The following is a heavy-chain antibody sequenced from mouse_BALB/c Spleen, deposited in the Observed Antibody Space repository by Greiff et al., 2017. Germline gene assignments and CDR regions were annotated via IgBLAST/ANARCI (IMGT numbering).Heavy chain of an antibody. V-gene: IGHV14-4*02. CDR1: GFNIKDYY. J-gene: IGHJ4*01. CDR2: IDPENGDT. Sequence: VQLQQSGAELVRSGASVKLSCTASGFNIKDYYMHWVKQRPEQGLEWIGWIDPENGDTEYAPKFQGKATMTADTSSNTAYLQLSSLTSEDTAVYYCKGYDGYYYAMDCGGEGTSVTVSA. D-gene: IGHD2-14*01. CDR3: KGYDGYYYAMDC.